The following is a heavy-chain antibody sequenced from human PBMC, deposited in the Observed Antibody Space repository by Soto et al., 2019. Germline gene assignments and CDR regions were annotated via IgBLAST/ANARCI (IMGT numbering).Heavy chain of an antibody. Sequence: QVQLVESGGGVVQPGRSLRLSCAASGFTFSSYAMHWVRQAPGKGLEWVAVISYDGCHKNYGDSVKGRFTISRDHSQNTVYIPMNSLRGEDTAVSYCARDPSGGTSRGFDYWGQGTRVTVSS. CDR1: GFTFSSYA. D-gene: IGHD6-13*01. J-gene: IGHJ4*02. CDR2: ISYDGCHK. CDR3: ARDPSGGTSRGFDY. V-gene: IGHV3-30*14.